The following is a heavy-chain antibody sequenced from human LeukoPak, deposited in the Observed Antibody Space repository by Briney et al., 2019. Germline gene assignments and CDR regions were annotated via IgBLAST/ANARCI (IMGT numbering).Heavy chain of an antibody. CDR2: INPNSGGT. CDR1: GYTFTGYY. V-gene: IGHV1-2*02. D-gene: IGHD3-16*01. J-gene: IGHJ4*02. Sequence: ASVKVSCKASGYTFTGYYMHWVRQAPGQGLEWMGWINPNSGGTNYARKFQGRVTMTRDTSISTAYMELSRLRSDDTAVYYCARLKTLRGGYYFDYWGQGTLVTVSS. CDR3: ARLKTLRGGYYFDY.